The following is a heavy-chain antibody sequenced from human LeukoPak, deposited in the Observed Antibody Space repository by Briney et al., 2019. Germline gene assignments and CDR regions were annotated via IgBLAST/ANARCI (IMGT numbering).Heavy chain of an antibody. V-gene: IGHV4-4*02. J-gene: IGHJ4*02. CDR1: GGSVINTNW. CDR2: VHLDGRT. Sequence: SETLSLTCGVSGGSVINTNWWTWVRQPPGKGLEWVGEVHLDGRTNYNPSLESRLTMSVDVSENQVSLKLTSVTAADTAVYYCAREGGFYRPLDYSGQGTLVTVSS. CDR3: AREGGFYRPLDY. D-gene: IGHD3-3*01.